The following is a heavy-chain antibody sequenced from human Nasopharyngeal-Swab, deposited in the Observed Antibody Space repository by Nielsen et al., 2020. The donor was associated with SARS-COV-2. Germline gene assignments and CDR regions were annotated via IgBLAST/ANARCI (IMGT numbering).Heavy chain of an antibody. Sequence: GCHAPGMGLEWVAVISYDGSNKYYADSVKGRFTISRDNSKNTLYLQMNSLRAEDTAVYYCASTYGSGSLDAFDIWGQGTMVTVSS. V-gene: IGHV3-30-3*01. D-gene: IGHD3-10*01. CDR2: ISYDGSNK. CDR3: ASTYGSGSLDAFDI. J-gene: IGHJ3*02.